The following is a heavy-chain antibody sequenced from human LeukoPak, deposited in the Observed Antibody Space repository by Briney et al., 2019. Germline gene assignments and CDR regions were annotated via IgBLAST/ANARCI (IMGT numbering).Heavy chain of an antibody. D-gene: IGHD5-18*01. CDR1: GYTFTGYY. CDR3: ARDRGIQLWERYYYYYMDV. Sequence: ASVKVSCKASGYTFTGYYMHWVRQAPRQGLEWMGWINPNSGGTNYAQKFQGRVTMTRDTSISTAYMELSRLRSDDTAVYYCARDRGIQLWERYYYYYMDVWGKGTTVTVSS. V-gene: IGHV1-2*02. J-gene: IGHJ6*03. CDR2: INPNSGGT.